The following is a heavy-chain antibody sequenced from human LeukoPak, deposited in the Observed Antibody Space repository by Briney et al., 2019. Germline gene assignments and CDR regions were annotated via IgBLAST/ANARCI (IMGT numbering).Heavy chain of an antibody. CDR1: GFTFSSYW. J-gene: IGHJ6*03. D-gene: IGHD3-3*01. CDR2: ISSSGSTI. Sequence: GGSLRLSCVGSGFTFSSYWMTWVRQAPGKGLEWVSYISSSGSTIYYADSVKGRFTISRDNAKNSLYLQMNSLRAEDTAVYYCARGAYYDFWSGEAYYYYMDVWGKGTTVTVSS. CDR3: ARGAYYDFWSGEAYYYYMDV. V-gene: IGHV3-48*04.